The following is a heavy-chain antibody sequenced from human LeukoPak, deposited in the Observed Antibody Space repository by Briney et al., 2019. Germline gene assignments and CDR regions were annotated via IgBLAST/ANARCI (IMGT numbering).Heavy chain of an antibody. Sequence: SETLSLTCTVSGGSISSSSYYWGWIRQPPGKGLEWIGSIYYSGSTYYNPSLKSRVTISVDTSKNQFSLKLSSVTAADTAVYYCARIPGYSSSWDLDYWGQGTLVTVSS. CDR1: GGSISSSSYY. J-gene: IGHJ4*02. CDR2: IYYSGST. CDR3: ARIPGYSSSWDLDY. V-gene: IGHV4-39*01. D-gene: IGHD6-13*01.